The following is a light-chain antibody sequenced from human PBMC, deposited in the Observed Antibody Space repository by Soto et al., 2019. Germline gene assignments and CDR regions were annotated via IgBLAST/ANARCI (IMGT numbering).Light chain of an antibody. V-gene: IGKV1-5*02. J-gene: IGKJ1*01. CDR2: DGS. Sequence: DIQMTQSPSTLSASVGDRVTMICRASPGISSWLSWYPQKPGKAPKLLIFDGSSLKSGVPSRVSASASGTEFTLPISSLQPDDFANYYCQQYKSDSWTCGQGTKVDIK. CDR1: PGISSW. CDR3: QQYKSDSWT.